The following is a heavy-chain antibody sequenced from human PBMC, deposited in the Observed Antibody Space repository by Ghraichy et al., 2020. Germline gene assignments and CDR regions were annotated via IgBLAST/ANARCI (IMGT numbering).Heavy chain of an antibody. CDR1: GFTVSSNY. CDR3: AREGSSRIPDAFDI. V-gene: IGHV3-66*01. D-gene: IGHD6-6*01. Sequence: GGSLRLSCAASGFTVSSNYMSWVRQAPGKGLEWVSVIYSGGSTYYADSVKGRFTISRDNSKNTLYLQMNSLRAEDTAVYYCAREGSSRIPDAFDIWGQGTMVTVSS. CDR2: IYSGGST. J-gene: IGHJ3*02.